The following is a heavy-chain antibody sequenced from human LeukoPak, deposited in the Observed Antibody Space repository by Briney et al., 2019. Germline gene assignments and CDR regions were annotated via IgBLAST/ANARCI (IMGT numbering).Heavy chain of an antibody. CDR2: INHSGST. CDR3: ARLRDIVVVPAASLSYYFDY. CDR1: GGSFSGYY. V-gene: IGHV4-34*01. Sequence: SETLSLTCAVYGGSFSGYYWSWIRQPPGKGLEWIGEINHSGSTNYNPSLKSRVTISVDTSKNQFSLKLSSVTAADTAVYYCARLRDIVVVPAASLSYYFDYWGQGTLVTVSS. J-gene: IGHJ4*02. D-gene: IGHD2-2*01.